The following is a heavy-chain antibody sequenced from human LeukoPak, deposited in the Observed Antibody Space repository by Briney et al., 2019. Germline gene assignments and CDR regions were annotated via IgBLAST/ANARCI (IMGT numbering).Heavy chain of an antibody. J-gene: IGHJ4*02. V-gene: IGHV3-33*08. CDR2: IWYDGSNK. CDR1: GFTFSTYS. CDR3: ARDLARRYSYGLLDY. D-gene: IGHD5-18*01. Sequence: PGGSLRLSCAASGFTFSTYSMIWVRQAPGKGLEWVAVIWYDGSNKYYADSVKGRFTISRDNSKNTLYLQMNSLRAEDTAVYYCARDLARRYSYGLLDYWGQGTLVTVSS.